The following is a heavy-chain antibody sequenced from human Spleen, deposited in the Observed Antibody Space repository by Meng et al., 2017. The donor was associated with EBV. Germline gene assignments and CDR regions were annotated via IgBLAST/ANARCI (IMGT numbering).Heavy chain of an antibody. D-gene: IGHD3-10*02. J-gene: IGHJ4*02. Sequence: QVQLQEAGPGLVKPSGTLSLTCGVSRGSISSHNKWNWVRQSPERGLEWIGKISHGGSTNYNPSLRSRVTMSVDKSKNQFSLNLTSVTAADTAVYYCASRVPPYYYDYWGRGTLVTVSS. CDR3: ASRVPPYYYDY. V-gene: IGHV4-4*02. CDR2: ISHGGST. CDR1: RGSISSHNK.